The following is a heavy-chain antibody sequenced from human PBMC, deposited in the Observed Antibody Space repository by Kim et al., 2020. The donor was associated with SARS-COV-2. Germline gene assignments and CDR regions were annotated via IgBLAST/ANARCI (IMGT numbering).Heavy chain of an antibody. Sequence: GGSLRLSCAASGFTFSNAWMSWVRQAPGKGLEWVCRIKSKTDGGTRDYAAPVKGRFTISRDDSKNTLYLQMNSLKTEDTAVYYCTTLLRYFDWLAVKYYYYGMDVWGQGTTVTVSS. CDR3: TTLLRYFDWLAVKYYYYGMDV. V-gene: IGHV3-15*01. D-gene: IGHD3-9*01. CDR1: GFTFSNAW. J-gene: IGHJ6*02. CDR2: IKSKTDGGTR.